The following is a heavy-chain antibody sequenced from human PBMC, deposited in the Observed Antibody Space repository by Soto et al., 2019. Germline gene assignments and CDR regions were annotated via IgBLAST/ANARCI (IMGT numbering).Heavy chain of an antibody. CDR1: GFTFSRDA. Sequence: EVQLLESGGGMVQPGGSLRLSCAASGFTFSRDAVSWVRAAPGKGLEWVSAISGSDANTYYADSVKGRFTIFRDNPKNTVYLQRNSLRAEDTALYYCAKGPLRGVTGWFDPWGQGTLVTVSS. V-gene: IGHV3-23*01. CDR3: AKGPLRGVTGWFDP. J-gene: IGHJ5*02. D-gene: IGHD3-10*01. CDR2: ISGSDANT.